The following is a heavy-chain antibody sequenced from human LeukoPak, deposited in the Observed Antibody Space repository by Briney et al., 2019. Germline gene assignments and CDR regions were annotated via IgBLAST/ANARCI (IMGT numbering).Heavy chain of an antibody. CDR1: GYTFTSYA. V-gene: IGHV7-4-1*02. CDR2: INPNTGNP. Sequence: GASVKVSCKASGYTFTSYATNWVRQAPGQGPEWMGWINPNTGNPTYAQGFTGRFVFSLDTSVSTAYLQISSLKAEDTAVYYCARDNYSSGASAFDIWGQGTMVTVSS. D-gene: IGHD6-25*01. CDR3: ARDNYSSGASAFDI. J-gene: IGHJ3*02.